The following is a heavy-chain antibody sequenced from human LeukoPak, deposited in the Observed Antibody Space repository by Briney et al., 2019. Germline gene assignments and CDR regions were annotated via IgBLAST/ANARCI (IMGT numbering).Heavy chain of an antibody. CDR2: ISYDGSNK. CDR3: AKDLGDSGYAADY. J-gene: IGHJ4*02. V-gene: IGHV3-30*18. CDR1: GFTFSSYG. D-gene: IGHD5-12*01. Sequence: GGSLRLSCAASGFTFSSYGMHWVRQAPGKGLEWVAVISYDGSNKYYADSVKGRFTISRDNSKNTPYPQMNSLRAEDTAVYYCAKDLGDSGYAADYWGQGTLVTVSS.